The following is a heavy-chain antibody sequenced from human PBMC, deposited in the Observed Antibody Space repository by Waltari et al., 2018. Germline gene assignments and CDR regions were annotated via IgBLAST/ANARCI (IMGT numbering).Heavy chain of an antibody. D-gene: IGHD3-10*01. CDR3: ARALRRGSGSKPYYYYYMDV. Sequence: QVQLVQSGAEVKKPGASVKVSCKASGYTFTGYYMHWVRQAPGQGLEWMGWINPNSGGTNYAQKFQGRVTMTRDTSISTAYMELSRLRSDDTAVYYCARALRRGSGSKPYYYYYMDVWGKGTTVTVSS. CDR1: GYTFTGYY. J-gene: IGHJ6*03. CDR2: INPNSGGT. V-gene: IGHV1-2*02.